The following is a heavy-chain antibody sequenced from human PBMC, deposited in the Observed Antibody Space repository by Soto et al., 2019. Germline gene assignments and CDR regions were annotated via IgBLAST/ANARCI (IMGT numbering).Heavy chain of an antibody. CDR2: ISYDGSNK. D-gene: IGHD3-22*01. J-gene: IGHJ4*02. CDR3: AKDHHYYDSSGYNGGY. Sequence: QVQLVESGGGVVRPGRSLRLSCAASGFTFSSYGMHWVRQAPGKGLEWVAVISYDGSNKYYADSVKGRFTISRDNSKNTLYLQINSLRAEDTAVYYCAKDHHYYDSSGYNGGYWGQGTLVTVSS. CDR1: GFTFSSYG. V-gene: IGHV3-30*18.